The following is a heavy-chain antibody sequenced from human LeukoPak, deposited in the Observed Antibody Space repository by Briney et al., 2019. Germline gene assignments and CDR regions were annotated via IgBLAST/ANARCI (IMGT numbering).Heavy chain of an antibody. V-gene: IGHV4-34*01. CDR2: INHSGST. J-gene: IGHJ4*02. D-gene: IGHD3-10*01. CDR1: GGSFSGYY. Sequence: SETLSLTCAVYGGSFSGYYWSWIRQPPGKGLEWIGEINHSGSTNYNPSLKSRVTISVDTSKNQFSLKLSSVTAADTAVYYCARTRYYYNSRSYGAPYYFDYWGQGTLVTVSS. CDR3: ARTRYYYNSRSYGAPYYFDY.